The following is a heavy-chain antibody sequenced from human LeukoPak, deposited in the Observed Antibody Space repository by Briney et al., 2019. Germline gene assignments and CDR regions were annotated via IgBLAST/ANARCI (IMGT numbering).Heavy chain of an antibody. CDR2: IYHSGSI. D-gene: IGHD6-6*01. Sequence: PSETLSLTXTVSDFSIINIYYWGWIRQPPGKGLEWIGSIYHSGSIYYNPSLRSRGTISVDTSENQFSLRLSSVTAADTAVYYCARHVWGSISYMDVWGKGTTVTVSS. CDR1: DFSIINIYY. V-gene: IGHV4-38-2*02. J-gene: IGHJ6*03. CDR3: ARHVWGSISYMDV.